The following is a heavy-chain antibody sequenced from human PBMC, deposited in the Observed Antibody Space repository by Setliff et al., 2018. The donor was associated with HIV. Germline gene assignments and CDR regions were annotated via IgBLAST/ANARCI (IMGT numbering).Heavy chain of an antibody. CDR1: GGSISSSSYY. CDR3: ASLYNWNPRGGVGGAFDI. J-gene: IGHJ3*02. CDR2: IYYSGST. Sequence: PSETLSLTCTVSGGSISSSSYYWGWIRQPPGKGLEWIGSIYYSGSTYYNPSLNSRVTLLVDTSKKQLSLKMSSVTAADTAVYYCASLYNWNPRGGVGGAFDIWGQGTMVTVSS. V-gene: IGHV4-39*07. D-gene: IGHD1-20*01.